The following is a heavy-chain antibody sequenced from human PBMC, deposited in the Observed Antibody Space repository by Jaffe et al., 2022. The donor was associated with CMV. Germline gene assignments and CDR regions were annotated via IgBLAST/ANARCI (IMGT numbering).Heavy chain of an antibody. CDR3: ARDRGRYCSGGSCYHTFDY. CDR1: GYTFTSYG. CDR2: ISAYNGNT. D-gene: IGHD2-15*01. J-gene: IGHJ4*02. Sequence: QVQLVQSGAEVKKPGASVKVSCKASGYTFTSYGISWVRQAPGQGLEWMGWISAYNGNTNYAQKLQGRVTMTTDTSTSTAYMELRSLRSDDTAVYYCARDRGRYCSGGSCYHTFDYWGQGTLVTVSS. V-gene: IGHV1-18*01.